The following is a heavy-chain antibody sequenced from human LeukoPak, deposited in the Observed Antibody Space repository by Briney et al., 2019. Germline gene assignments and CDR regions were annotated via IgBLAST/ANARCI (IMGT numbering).Heavy chain of an antibody. CDR2: ISYDGSNK. J-gene: IGHJ5*02. Sequence: GRSLRLSCAASGFTFNSYAMHWVRQAPGKGLEWVAVISYDGSNKYYADSVKGRFTISRDNSKNTLYLQMNSLRAEDTAVYYCARGILYYYDSSGYSQNWFDPWGQGTLVTVSS. V-gene: IGHV3-30*01. CDR3: ARGILYYYDSSGYSQNWFDP. D-gene: IGHD3-22*01. CDR1: GFTFNSYA.